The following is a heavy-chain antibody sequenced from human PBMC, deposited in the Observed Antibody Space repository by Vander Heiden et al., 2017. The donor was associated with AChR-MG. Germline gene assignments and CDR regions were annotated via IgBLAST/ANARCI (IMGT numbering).Heavy chain of an antibody. CDR2: IYTSGSP. D-gene: IGHD3-22*01. J-gene: IGHJ4*02. CDR3: ARWHDSNGRYFDY. Sequence: QVQLQESGPGLVKPSEALSLNCTVSGGSISSYYWSWIRQPAGKGLEWIGRIYTSGSPNYNPSLQSRVTMSVDTSKNQFSLKLSSVTAADTAVYYCARWHDSNGRYFDYWGQGILVTVSP. CDR1: GGSISSYY. V-gene: IGHV4-4*07.